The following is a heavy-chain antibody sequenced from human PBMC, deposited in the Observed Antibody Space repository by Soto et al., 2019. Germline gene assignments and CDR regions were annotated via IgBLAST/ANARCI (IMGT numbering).Heavy chain of an antibody. CDR1: GFSINNYA. CDR2: TSYDGYNK. CDR3: ARRQDFGGTHYYYGMDV. D-gene: IGHD3-3*01. Sequence: QVQLVESGGGVVQPGRSLRLSCTASGFSINNYAMHWVRQAPGKGLEWVAVTSYDGYNKFYADSVRFRFTISRDNSKNPVYVQMNSLRADDTAVYHCARRQDFGGTHYYYGMDVWGQGTAVTVSS. J-gene: IGHJ6*02. V-gene: IGHV3-30-3*01.